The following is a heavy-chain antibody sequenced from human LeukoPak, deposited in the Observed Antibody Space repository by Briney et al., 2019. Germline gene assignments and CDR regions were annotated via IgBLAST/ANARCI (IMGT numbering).Heavy chain of an antibody. CDR1: GYSITSGYY. CDR3: ARESYIYGSGSHDAFDI. Sequence: PSETLSLTCTVSGYSITSGYYWGWIRQPPGKGLEWIGSIYHSGSTNYNPSLKSRVTMSVDTSKNQFSLKLSSVTAADTAAYYCARESYIYGSGSHDAFDIWGQGTMVTVSS. V-gene: IGHV4-38-2*02. J-gene: IGHJ3*02. D-gene: IGHD3-10*01. CDR2: IYHSGST.